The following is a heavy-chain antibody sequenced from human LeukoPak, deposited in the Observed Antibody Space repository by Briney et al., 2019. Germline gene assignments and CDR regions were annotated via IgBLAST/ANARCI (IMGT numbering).Heavy chain of an antibody. CDR3: ARGDIVVVPAAAQGAFDI. Sequence: SVKVSCKASGGTFSSYAISWVRQAPGQGLEWMGGIIPIFGTANYAQKFQGRVTITADESTNTAYMELSSLRSEDTAVYYCARGDIVVVPAAAQGAFDIWGQGTMVTVSS. CDR1: GGTFSSYA. CDR2: IIPIFGTA. D-gene: IGHD2-2*01. V-gene: IGHV1-69*01. J-gene: IGHJ3*02.